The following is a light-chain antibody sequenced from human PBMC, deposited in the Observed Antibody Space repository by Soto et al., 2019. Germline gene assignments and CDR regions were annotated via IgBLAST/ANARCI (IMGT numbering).Light chain of an antibody. J-gene: IGLJ2*01. Sequence: QSALTQPASVSGSPGQSITISCTGTSSDVGGYNYVSWYQQHPGKAPKLMIYDVSNRPSGVSNRFSGSKSGNTASLTISGLQAEDEADYYSSSCTSSSTVVFGGGTKLTVL. CDR1: SSDVGGYNY. V-gene: IGLV2-14*01. CDR2: DVS. CDR3: SSCTSSSTVV.